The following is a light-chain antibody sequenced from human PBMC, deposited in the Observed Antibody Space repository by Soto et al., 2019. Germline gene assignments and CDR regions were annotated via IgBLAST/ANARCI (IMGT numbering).Light chain of an antibody. CDR1: SSNIGSTY. CDR2: DNN. Sequence: QSVLPQPPSVSAAPGQMVTISCSGSSSNIGSTYVSWYQHLPGTAPKLLIYDNNKRPSGISDRFSGSKSGTSATLGITGPQTGDEADYYCAAWDRSLSILVLGGGTQLTVL. V-gene: IGLV1-51*01. J-gene: IGLJ2*01. CDR3: AAWDRSLSILV.